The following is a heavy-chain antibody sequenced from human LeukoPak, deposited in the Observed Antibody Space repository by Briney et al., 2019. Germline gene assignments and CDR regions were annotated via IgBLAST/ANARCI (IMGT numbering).Heavy chain of an antibody. D-gene: IGHD3-10*01. J-gene: IGHJ5*02. Sequence: SETLSLTCAVYGGSFSGYYWSWIRQPPGKGLEWIGEINHSGSTNYNPSLKSRVTISVDTSKNQLSLKLSSVTAADTAVYYCARRIGESNWFDPWGQGTLVTVSS. CDR1: GGSFSGYY. CDR2: INHSGST. V-gene: IGHV4-34*01. CDR3: ARRIGESNWFDP.